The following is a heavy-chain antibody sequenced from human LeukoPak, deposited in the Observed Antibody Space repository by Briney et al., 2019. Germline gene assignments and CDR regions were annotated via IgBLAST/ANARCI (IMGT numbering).Heavy chain of an antibody. V-gene: IGHV3-21*01. J-gene: IGHJ1*01. CDR3: ARVNSSSWYEYFQH. D-gene: IGHD6-13*01. CDR1: GFTFSSYS. CDR2: ISSSSSYI. Sequence: GALRLSCAASGFTFSSYSMNWVRQAPGKGLEWVSSISSSSSYIYYADSVKGRFTISRDNAKNSLYLQMNSLRAEDTAVYYCARVNSSSWYEYFQHWGQGTLVTVSS.